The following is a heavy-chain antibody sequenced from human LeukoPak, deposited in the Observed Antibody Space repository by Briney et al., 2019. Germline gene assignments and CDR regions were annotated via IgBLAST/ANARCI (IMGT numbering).Heavy chain of an antibody. J-gene: IGHJ4*02. V-gene: IGHV3-11*06. Sequence: GGSLRLSCVASVFTFSDSYMSWIRQAPGKGLEWVSYISSSSSYTNYADSVKGRFTISRDNAKNSLYLQMNSLRAEDTAVYYCARTYYDILLLDYWGQGTLVTVSS. CDR1: VFTFSDSY. CDR3: ARTYYDILLLDY. CDR2: ISSSSSYT. D-gene: IGHD3-9*01.